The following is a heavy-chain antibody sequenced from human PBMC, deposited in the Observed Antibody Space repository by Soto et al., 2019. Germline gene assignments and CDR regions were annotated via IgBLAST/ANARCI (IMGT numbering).Heavy chain of an antibody. D-gene: IGHD3-16*01. CDR2: IYYSGST. CDR3: ASPTLGAFDI. J-gene: IGHJ3*02. CDR1: GCSISSSNYY. Sequence: QLQLQESGPGLVKPSETLSLTCTVSGCSISSSNYYWGWIRQPPGKGLEWIGSIYYSGSTSYNSSLKSRVTISVDTSKNQFSLRLRSVTAADTAVYYCASPTLGAFDIWGQGTMVAVSS. V-gene: IGHV4-39*01.